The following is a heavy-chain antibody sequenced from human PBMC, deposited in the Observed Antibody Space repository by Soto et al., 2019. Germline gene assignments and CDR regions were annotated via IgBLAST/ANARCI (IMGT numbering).Heavy chain of an antibody. V-gene: IGHV6-1*01. D-gene: IGHD3-3*01. CDR2: TYYRSKWYN. CDR1: GDSVSSNSAA. J-gene: IGHJ6*02. CDR3: ASGIGFSSLDV. Sequence: SQTRSRTCAISGDSVSSNSAAWNGIRHSPSRGLEWLGRTYYRSKWYNDYAVSVKSRITINPDTSKNQFSLQLNSVTPEDTAVYYCASGIGFSSLDVWGQGTTVTVSS.